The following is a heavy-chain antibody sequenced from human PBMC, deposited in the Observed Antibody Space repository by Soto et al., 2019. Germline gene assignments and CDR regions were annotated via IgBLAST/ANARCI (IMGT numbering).Heavy chain of an antibody. D-gene: IGHD2-21*01. Sequence: QVQLVQSGAEVKKPGSSVKVSCEASGGTFSSYPINWVRQAPGQGLGWLGGIIPFFGKSNYAQKFQGRVTITADDSTSTAYMELRSLRSEDTAVYYCARVRHITNYGMAVWGQGTTVTVSS. CDR3: ARVRHITNYGMAV. CDR2: IIPFFGKS. J-gene: IGHJ6*02. CDR1: GGTFSSYP. V-gene: IGHV1-69*01.